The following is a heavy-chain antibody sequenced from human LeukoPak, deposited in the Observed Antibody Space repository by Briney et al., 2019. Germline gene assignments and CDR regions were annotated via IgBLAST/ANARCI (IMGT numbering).Heavy chain of an antibody. CDR1: GFTFSSYS. V-gene: IGHV3-48*04. D-gene: IGHD4-17*01. CDR2: ISSSSSTI. J-gene: IGHJ4*02. CDR3: ARPYGDCFDY. Sequence: PGGALRLSCAASGFTFSSYSMIWVRQAPGKGLEWVSYISSSSSTIYYADSVKGRFTISRDNAKNSLYLQMNSLRAEDTAVYYCARPYGDCFDYWGQGTLVTVSS.